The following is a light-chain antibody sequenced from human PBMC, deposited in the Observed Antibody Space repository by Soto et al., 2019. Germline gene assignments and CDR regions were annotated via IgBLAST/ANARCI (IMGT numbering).Light chain of an antibody. CDR3: SSYTTSRLSYV. CDR2: DVS. J-gene: IGLJ1*01. Sequence: QSALTQPASVSGSPGQSITISCTGTSSDVGGYNYVSWYQQHPGKVPKLMIYDVSNRPSGVSNRFSGSKSGNTASLTISGLQAEDEADYYCSSYTTSRLSYVFGTGTKLTVL. CDR1: SSDVGGYNY. V-gene: IGLV2-14*01.